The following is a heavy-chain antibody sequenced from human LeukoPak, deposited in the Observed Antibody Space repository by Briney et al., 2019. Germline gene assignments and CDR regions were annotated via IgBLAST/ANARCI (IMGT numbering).Heavy chain of an antibody. J-gene: IGHJ4*02. CDR1: GYTFTSYD. V-gene: IGHV1-8*03. CDR2: MNPNSGNT. CDR3: AREVGDGYNAHFDY. D-gene: IGHD5-24*01. Sequence: GASVKASCKASGYTFTSYDINWVRQATGQGLEWMGWMNPNSGNTGYAKKFQGRVTITRNTSISTAYMELSSLRSEDTAVYYCAREVGDGYNAHFDYWGQGTLVIVSS.